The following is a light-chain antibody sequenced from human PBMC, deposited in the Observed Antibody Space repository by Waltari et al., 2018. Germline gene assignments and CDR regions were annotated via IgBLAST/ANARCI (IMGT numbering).Light chain of an antibody. CDR1: QSVLYSSNNKNY. CDR3: HQYYSTPDT. Sequence: DIVMTQSPDSLAVSLGERPTTNCNSSQSVLYSSNNKNYLAWYQQKPGQPPKLLINWASTRESGVSDRFTGSGSETDFTLTINTLQAEDVAVYYCHQYYSTPDTFGQGTKLEI. CDR2: WAS. V-gene: IGKV4-1*01. J-gene: IGKJ2*01.